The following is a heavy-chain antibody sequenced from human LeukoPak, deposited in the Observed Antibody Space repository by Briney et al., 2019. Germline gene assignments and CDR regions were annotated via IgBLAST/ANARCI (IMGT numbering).Heavy chain of an antibody. CDR1: GFTFSNYS. J-gene: IGHJ3*02. CDR2: ISSSGSAI. V-gene: IGHV3-48*01. D-gene: IGHD6-19*01. CDR3: ARPPRGSSGWYGDAFDI. Sequence: GGSLRLSCAASGFTFSNYSMNWVRQAPGKGLEWLSYISSSGSAIYYADSVKGRFTISRDNAKNSLFLQMNSLRAEDTAVYYCARPPRGSSGWYGDAFDIWGQGTMVTVSS.